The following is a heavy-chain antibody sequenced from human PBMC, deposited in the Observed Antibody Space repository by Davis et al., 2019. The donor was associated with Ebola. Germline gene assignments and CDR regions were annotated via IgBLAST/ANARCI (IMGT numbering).Heavy chain of an antibody. CDR2: ISNSSSTI. V-gene: IGHV3-48*01. CDR3: VKDTRGYDRPFDS. D-gene: IGHD3-22*01. J-gene: IGHJ4*02. CDR1: GFTFSSYS. Sequence: GESLKISCAASGFTFSSYSMNWVRQAPGKGLEWVSYISNSSSTIYYADSVKGRFTISRDNAKNSLYLQMNSLRAEDTAVYYCVKDTRGYDRPFDSWGQGTLVTVSS.